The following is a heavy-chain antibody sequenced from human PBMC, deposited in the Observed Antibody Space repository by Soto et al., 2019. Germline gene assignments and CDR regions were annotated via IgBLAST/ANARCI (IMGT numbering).Heavy chain of an antibody. Sequence: QVQLVQSGAEVKKPGASVKVSCKASGYTFTGYYMHWVRQAPGQGLEWMGWIIPIFGTANYAQKFQGRVTITADESTSTAYMELSSLRSEDTAVYYCARGLDSSSSEPADWGQGTLVTVSS. J-gene: IGHJ4*02. CDR3: ARGLDSSSSEPAD. CDR2: IIPIFGTA. V-gene: IGHV1-69*01. CDR1: GYTFTGYY. D-gene: IGHD6-6*01.